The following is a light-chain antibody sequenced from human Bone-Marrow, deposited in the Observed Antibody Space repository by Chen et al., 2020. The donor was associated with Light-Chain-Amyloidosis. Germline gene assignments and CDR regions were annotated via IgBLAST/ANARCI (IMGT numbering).Light chain of an antibody. V-gene: IGLV2-14*01. Sequence: QSALTQPASVSGSPGQSITISCTGTSSDVGGDNHVSWYQQHPDKAPTLMIYDVTTRPSWVPDRFSGSKSDNTASLTISGLQTEDEADYFCSSYTITNTLVFGSGTRVTVL. CDR3: SSYTITNTLV. J-gene: IGLJ1*01. CDR1: SSDVGGDNH. CDR2: DVT.